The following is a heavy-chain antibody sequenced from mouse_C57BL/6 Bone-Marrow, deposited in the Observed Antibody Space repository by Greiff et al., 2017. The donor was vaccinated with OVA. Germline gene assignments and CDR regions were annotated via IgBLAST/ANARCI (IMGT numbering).Heavy chain of an antibody. J-gene: IGHJ4*01. CDR2: IYPGSGNT. D-gene: IGHD2-3*01. CDR3: ASVYDYDAMDY. CDR1: GYTFTDYY. Sequence: QVQLQQSGAELVRPGASVKLSCKASGYTFTDYYINWVKQRPGQGLEWIARIYPGSGNTYYNEKFKGKATLTAEKSSSTAYMQLSSLTSEDSAVYFCASVYDYDAMDYWGQGTSVTVSS. V-gene: IGHV1-76*01.